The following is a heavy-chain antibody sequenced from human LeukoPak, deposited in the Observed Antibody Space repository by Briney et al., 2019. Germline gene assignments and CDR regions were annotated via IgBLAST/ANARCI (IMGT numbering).Heavy chain of an antibody. J-gene: IGHJ3*02. Sequence: GASVKVSCKASGGTFSSYAISWVRQAPGQGLEWMGRIIPILGIANYAQKFQGRVTITADKSTSTAYMELSSLRSEDTAVYYCARGAHFGVVIIGSAFDIWGQGTMVTVSS. CDR1: GGTFSSYA. V-gene: IGHV1-69*04. CDR2: IIPILGIA. D-gene: IGHD3-3*01. CDR3: ARGAHFGVVIIGSAFDI.